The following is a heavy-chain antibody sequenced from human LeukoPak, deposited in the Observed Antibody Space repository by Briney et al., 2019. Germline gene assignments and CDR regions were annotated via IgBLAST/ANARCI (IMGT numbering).Heavy chain of an antibody. CDR2: IIPSGGST. CDR3: ARTEEHSGWYEPPLYFDY. D-gene: IGHD6-19*01. CDR1: GYTFTSYY. Sequence: GASVKVSCKASGYTFTSYYMHWVRQAPGQGLEWMGIIIPSGGSTSYAQKFQGRVTMTRDTSTSTVYMELSSLRSEDTAVYYCARTEEHSGWYEPPLYFDYWGQGTLVTVSS. V-gene: IGHV1-46*01. J-gene: IGHJ4*02.